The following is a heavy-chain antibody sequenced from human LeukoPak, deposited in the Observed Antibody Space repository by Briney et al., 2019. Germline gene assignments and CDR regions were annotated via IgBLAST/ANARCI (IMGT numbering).Heavy chain of an antibody. D-gene: IGHD5-18*01. CDR2: IKQDGSEK. CDR3: ARETTLIQLWFTFDY. J-gene: IGHJ4*02. V-gene: IGHV3-7*01. Sequence: GGSLRLSCAASGFTFSSYWMSWVRQAPGKGLEWVANIKQDGSEKYYVDSVKGRFTISRDNAKNSLNLQMNSLRAEDTAVYYCARETTLIQLWFTFDYWGQGTLVTVSS. CDR1: GFTFSSYW.